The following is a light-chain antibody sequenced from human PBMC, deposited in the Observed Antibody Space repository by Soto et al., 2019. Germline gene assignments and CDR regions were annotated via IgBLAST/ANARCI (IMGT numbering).Light chain of an antibody. CDR3: HQYTNWPPIT. Sequence: EIVMTQSPATLSLSPGQRYTLSCMASQSVSSKLAWYQQRPGQAPMLLIYSASTRATGIPARFSGSGSGTEFTLTISSLQSEDFAVYYCHQYTNWPPITFGPRTRLEIK. CDR2: SAS. J-gene: IGKJ5*01. CDR1: QSVSSK. V-gene: IGKV3-15*01.